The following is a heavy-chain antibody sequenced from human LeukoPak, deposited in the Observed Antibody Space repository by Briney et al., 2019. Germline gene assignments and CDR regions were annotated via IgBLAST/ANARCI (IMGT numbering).Heavy chain of an antibody. D-gene: IGHD3-22*01. V-gene: IGHV3-23*01. CDR1: GFIFSSYA. CDR2: ISGSGGST. Sequence: GGSLRLSCAASGFIFSSYAMSWIRQAPGKGLEWVSTISGSGGSTYYADSVKGRFTISRDNSKNTVYLQMNSLRPEDTGVYYCARAPSEIGGYYPEYFRHWGQGTLVTVSS. CDR3: ARAPSEIGGYYPEYFRH. J-gene: IGHJ1*01.